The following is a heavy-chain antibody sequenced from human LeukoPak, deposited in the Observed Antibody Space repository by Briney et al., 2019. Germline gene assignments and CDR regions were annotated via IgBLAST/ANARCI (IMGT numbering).Heavy chain of an antibody. CDR1: GFTFSRYG. Sequence: GGSLRLSCAASGFTFSRYGMNWVRQAPGKGLEWVSYISGSTRTIYDADSVKGRFTISRDNAKNSLYLQMNGLRDEDTAVYYCARDPLRWLQNNYYYYYMDVWGKGTTVTVSS. CDR3: ARDPLRWLQNNYYYYYMDV. CDR2: ISGSTRTI. J-gene: IGHJ6*03. V-gene: IGHV3-48*02. D-gene: IGHD5-24*01.